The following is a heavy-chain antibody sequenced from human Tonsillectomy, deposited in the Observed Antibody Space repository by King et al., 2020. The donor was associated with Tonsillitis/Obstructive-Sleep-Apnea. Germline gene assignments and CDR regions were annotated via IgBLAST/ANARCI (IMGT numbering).Heavy chain of an antibody. D-gene: IGHD2-2*01. V-gene: IGHV4-34*01. CDR1: GGSFSGYY. CDR3: ARSSTVAFDY. Sequence: QVQLPQWGAGLLKPSETLSLPCAVYGGSFSGYYWGWIRQPPGKGLEWIGEINHSGSTNYNPSLKSRVTISVDTSKNQFSLKLSSVTAADTAVYYCARSSTVAFDYWGQGTLVTVSS. J-gene: IGHJ4*02. CDR2: INHSGST.